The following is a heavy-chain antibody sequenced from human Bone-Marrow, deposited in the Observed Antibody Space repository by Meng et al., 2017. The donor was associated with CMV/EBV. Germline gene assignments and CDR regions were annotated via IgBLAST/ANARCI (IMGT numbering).Heavy chain of an antibody. Sequence: GSLRLSCTVSGGSISSYYWSWIRQPPGKGLEWIGYIYYSGSTNYNPSLKSRVTMTRDTSTSTVYMELSSLRSEDTAVYYCARDRSWFGEGGMDVWGQGTTVTVSS. CDR1: GGSISSYY. CDR2: IYYSGST. D-gene: IGHD3-10*01. V-gene: IGHV4-59*01. CDR3: ARDRSWFGEGGMDV. J-gene: IGHJ6*02.